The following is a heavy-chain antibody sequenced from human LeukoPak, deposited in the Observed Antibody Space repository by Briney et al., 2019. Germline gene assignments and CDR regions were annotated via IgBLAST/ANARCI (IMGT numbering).Heavy chain of an antibody. J-gene: IGHJ4*02. D-gene: IGHD3-10*01. CDR2: ISYDGSNK. V-gene: IGHV3-30-3*01. Sequence: SGGSLRLSCAASGFTFSSYAMHWVRQAPGKGLGWVAVISYDGSNKYYADSVEGRFTISRDNSKNTLYLQMNSLRAEDTAVYYCARDRGPLWFGELDSNWGQGTLVTVSS. CDR1: GFTFSSYA. CDR3: ARDRGPLWFGELDSN.